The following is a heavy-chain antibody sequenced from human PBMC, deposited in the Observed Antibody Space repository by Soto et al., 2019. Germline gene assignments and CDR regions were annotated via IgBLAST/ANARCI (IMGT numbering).Heavy chain of an antibody. J-gene: IGHJ3*02. CDR1: GFTFSSYG. V-gene: IGHV3-33*01. CDR3: ARDSGLIGYRGASDI. D-gene: IGHD3-22*01. CDR2: IWYDGSNK. Sequence: GGSLRLSCAASGFTFSSYGMHWVRQAPGKGLEWVAVIWYDGSNKYYADSVKGRFTISRDNSKNTLYLQMNSLRAEDTAVYYCARDSGLIGYRGASDIWGQGTMVTVSS.